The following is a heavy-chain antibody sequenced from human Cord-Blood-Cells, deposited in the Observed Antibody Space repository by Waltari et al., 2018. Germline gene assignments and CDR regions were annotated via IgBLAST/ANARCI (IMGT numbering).Heavy chain of an antibody. D-gene: IGHD6-13*01. Sequence: QITLKESGPTLVKPTQTLTLTCTFSGFSLSTSGVGVGWLRQPPGKALEWLALIYWDDDKRYSPSLKSRLTITKDTSKNQVVLTMTNMDPVDTATYYCADSYSGYSSSWCNFDYWGQGTLVTVSS. CDR1: GFSLSTSGVG. CDR2: IYWDDDK. CDR3: ADSYSGYSSSWCNFDY. V-gene: IGHV2-5*02. J-gene: IGHJ4*02.